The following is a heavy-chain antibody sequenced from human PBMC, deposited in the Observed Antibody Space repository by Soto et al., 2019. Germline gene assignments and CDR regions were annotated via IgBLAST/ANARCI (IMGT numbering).Heavy chain of an antibody. CDR3: ARSGYITKEFDY. Sequence: QVQLVQSGAEVKKPGASVKVSCKASGYTFTGYYMHWVRQAPGQGLEWMGWINPNGGGTNYAQKFQGRVTMTRDTSISTAYMELSRLRSDDTAVYYCARSGYITKEFDYWGQGTLVTVSS. D-gene: IGHD3-10*01. CDR1: GYTFTGYY. V-gene: IGHV1-2*02. CDR2: INPNGGGT. J-gene: IGHJ4*02.